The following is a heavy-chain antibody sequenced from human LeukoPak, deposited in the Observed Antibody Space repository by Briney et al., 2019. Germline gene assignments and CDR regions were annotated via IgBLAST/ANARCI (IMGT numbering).Heavy chain of an antibody. CDR1: GHSISSHY. Sequence: PSQTLSLPRTVCGHSISSHYRSWIRQPPGKGLERSGYIYYSRSTNYNPSLKSRVTISIDTSKNQFSLKLSSVTAADTAVYYCARYYSSNWYFDYWGQGTLVTVSS. D-gene: IGHD6-13*01. J-gene: IGHJ4*02. CDR2: IYYSRST. CDR3: ARYYSSNWYFDY. V-gene: IGHV4-59*08.